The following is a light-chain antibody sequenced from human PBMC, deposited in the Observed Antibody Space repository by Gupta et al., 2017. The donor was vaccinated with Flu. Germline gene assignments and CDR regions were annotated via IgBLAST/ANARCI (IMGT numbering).Light chain of an antibody. CDR3: QQDNSYPWT. Sequence: DVQMTQSPSSLSASVGDRITISCRASQGIKKDLAWFQQKPGKVPKPLIYAASRLHSGVPSKFSGSGSGTDFTLTISSLQPEDFATYFCQQDNSYPWTFGQGTKVEIK. CDR1: QGIKKD. CDR2: AAS. J-gene: IGKJ1*01. V-gene: IGKV1-16*02.